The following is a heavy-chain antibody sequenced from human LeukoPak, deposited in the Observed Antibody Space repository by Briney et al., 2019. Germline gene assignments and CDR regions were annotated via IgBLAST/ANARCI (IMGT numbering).Heavy chain of an antibody. D-gene: IGHD3-22*01. J-gene: IGHJ4*02. CDR3: ARESAYYYDSSGYYYVGAPFDY. V-gene: IGHV3-30*03. Sequence: GGSLRLSCAASGFTFSSYGMHWVRQAPGKGLEWVAVISYDGSNKYYADSVKGRFTISRDNSKNTLYLQMNSLRAEDTAVYYCARESAYYYDSSGYYYVGAPFDYWGQGTLVTVSS. CDR2: ISYDGSNK. CDR1: GFTFSSYG.